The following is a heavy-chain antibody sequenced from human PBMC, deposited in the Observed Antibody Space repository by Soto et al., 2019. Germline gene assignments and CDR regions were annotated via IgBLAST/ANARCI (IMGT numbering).Heavy chain of an antibody. D-gene: IGHD3-3*01. CDR2: IYYSGST. J-gene: IGHJ4*02. CDR1: GGSISSYY. CDR3: ARGTRDYDFWSGYNGQYYFDY. Sequence: SETLSLTCTVSGGSISSYYWSWIRQPPGKGLEWIGYIYYSGSTNYNPSLKSRVTISVDTSKNQFSLKLSSVTAADTAVYYCARGTRDYDFWSGYNGQYYFDYWGQGTLVTVSS. V-gene: IGHV4-59*01.